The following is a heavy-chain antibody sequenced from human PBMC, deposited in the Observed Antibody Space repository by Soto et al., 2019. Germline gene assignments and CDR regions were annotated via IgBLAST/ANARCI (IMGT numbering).Heavy chain of an antibody. CDR3: AIGFGEPFGYYYYYMDV. CDR1: GYTFTSYD. CDR2: LNPNSGNT. D-gene: IGHD3-10*01. Sequence: GASVKVFCKASGYTFTSYDINWVRQATGQGFECLGLLNPNSGNTGYAQKFQGRVTMTRNTSISTAYMELSSLRSEDTAVYYCAIGFGEPFGYYYYYMDVWGKGTTVTVSS. J-gene: IGHJ6*03. V-gene: IGHV1-8*01.